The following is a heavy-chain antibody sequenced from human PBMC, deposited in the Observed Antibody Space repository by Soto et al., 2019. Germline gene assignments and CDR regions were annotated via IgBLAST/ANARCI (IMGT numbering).Heavy chain of an antibody. CDR2: IHHSGNT. Sequence: SETLSLTCAVSGDFMNSADHSWAWIRQPPGKGLEWIGYIHHSGNTYSNPALRSRLTMSVDRSKNQFSLKLTSVTATDTAIYYCARQVVVTSYYFDYWGPGSLVTVSS. V-gene: IGHV4-30-2*01. J-gene: IGHJ4*02. D-gene: IGHD3-22*01. CDR3: ARQVVVTSYYFDY. CDR1: GDFMNSADHS.